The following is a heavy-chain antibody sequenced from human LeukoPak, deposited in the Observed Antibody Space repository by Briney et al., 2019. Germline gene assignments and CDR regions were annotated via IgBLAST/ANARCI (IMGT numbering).Heavy chain of an antibody. V-gene: IGHV3-48*01. D-gene: IGHD1-26*01. CDR3: ARDRLTSGSYFFDY. J-gene: IGHJ4*02. CDR2: ISGRSSTI. CDR1: GFTFSSYW. Sequence: GGSLRLSCAASGFTFSSYWMSWVRQASGKGLEWISYISGRSSTIYYADSVRGRFTISRDNAKNSMYLQMNSLRAEDTAVYYCARDRLTSGSYFFDYWGQGTLVTVS.